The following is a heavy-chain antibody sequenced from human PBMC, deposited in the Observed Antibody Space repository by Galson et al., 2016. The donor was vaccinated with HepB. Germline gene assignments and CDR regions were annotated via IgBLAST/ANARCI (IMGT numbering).Heavy chain of an antibody. J-gene: IGHJ5*02. Sequence: SLRLSCAASGFAFSSHWMHWVRQELGKGLVWVSRIYSDGTISNYADSVKGRFTISRDNAKNTLYLQMNSLRPEDTAVYSCVRDHSVVRTTAYNWFDPCGQGTLVTVSS. CDR2: IYSDGTIS. V-gene: IGHV3-74*01. CDR3: VRDHSVVRTTAYNWFDP. CDR1: GFAFSSHW. D-gene: IGHD4-23*01.